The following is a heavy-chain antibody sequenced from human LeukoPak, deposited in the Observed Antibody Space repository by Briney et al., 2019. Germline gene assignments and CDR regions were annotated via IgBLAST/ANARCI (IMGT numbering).Heavy chain of an antibody. CDR3: AREGNYYDSSGPPYFQH. J-gene: IGHJ1*01. CDR1: GGSISSGSYY. Sequence: SQTLSLTCTVSGGSISSGSYYGSWIRPPPGQRLEWLGRIYTSGSTNYNPSLKSRVTISVDTSKNQFSLKLGSVTAADTAVYYCAREGNYYDSSGPPYFQHWGQGTLVTVSS. CDR2: IYTSGST. D-gene: IGHD3-22*01. V-gene: IGHV4-61*02.